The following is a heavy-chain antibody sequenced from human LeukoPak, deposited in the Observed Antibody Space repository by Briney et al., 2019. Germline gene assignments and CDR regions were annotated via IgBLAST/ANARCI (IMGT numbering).Heavy chain of an antibody. CDR1: GFTFDDYA. J-gene: IGHJ6*02. V-gene: IGHV3-9*01. CDR3: AKELRYGSGSSYYGMDV. CDR2: IRWNSGSI. Sequence: GGSLRLSCAASGFTFDDYAMHWVRQAPGKGLEWVSGIRWNSGSICYADSVKGRFTISRDNAKNSLYLQMNSLRAEDTALYYCAKELRYGSGSSYYGMDVWGQGTTVTVSS. D-gene: IGHD3-10*01.